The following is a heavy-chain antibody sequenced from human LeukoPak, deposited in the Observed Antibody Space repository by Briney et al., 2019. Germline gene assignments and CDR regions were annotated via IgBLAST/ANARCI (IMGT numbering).Heavy chain of an antibody. CDR2: INGGDGNT. CDR1: GYTFSTYA. Sequence: GASVKVSGKTSGYTFSTYAIQWVRQAPGQRLEWMGWINGGDGNTKFSQKFQGRVTITRDTSASSSYMELSSLRSEDTAVYYCARSYIVVVPAVYFDYWGQGTLVTVSS. D-gene: IGHD2-2*01. V-gene: IGHV1-3*01. J-gene: IGHJ4*02. CDR3: ARSYIVVVPAVYFDY.